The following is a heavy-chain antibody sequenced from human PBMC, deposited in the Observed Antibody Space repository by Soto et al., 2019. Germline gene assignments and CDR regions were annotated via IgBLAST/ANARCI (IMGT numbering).Heavy chain of an antibody. CDR3: TRDRPSFHSTGSFAAH. J-gene: IGHJ4*02. D-gene: IGHD3-22*01. CDR1: GFSVSSNY. Sequence: PGGSLRLSCGVSGFSVSSNYMSWARQAPGKGLEWVSVMYSGGSRYYADSVKGRFTISRDSPKNTLFLQMNSLGVEDTAVYYCTRDRPSFHSTGSFAAHWGQGSMITV. CDR2: MYSGGSR. V-gene: IGHV3-53*01.